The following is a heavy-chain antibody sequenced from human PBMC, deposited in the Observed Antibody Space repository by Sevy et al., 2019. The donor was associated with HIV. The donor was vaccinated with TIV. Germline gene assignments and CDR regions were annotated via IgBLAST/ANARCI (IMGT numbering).Heavy chain of an antibody. D-gene: IGHD6-19*01. V-gene: IGHV3-30-3*01. J-gene: IGHJ4*02. CDR1: GFSVSTHA. CDR2: ISYDGSSK. Sequence: GGSLRLSCAASGFSVSTHAMHWVRQAPGKGLEWVALISYDGSSKYYGDSVKGRLTISRDNSKNTLYLQMSSLRPDDTAAYYCTRDAGYSTGWYPSDYRGQGTLVTVSS. CDR3: TRDAGYSTGWYPSDY.